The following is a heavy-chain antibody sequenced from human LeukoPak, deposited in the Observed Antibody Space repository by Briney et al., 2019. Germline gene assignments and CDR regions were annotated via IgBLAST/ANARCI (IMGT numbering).Heavy chain of an antibody. V-gene: IGHV3-30*03. D-gene: IGHD1-26*01. J-gene: IGHJ4*02. CDR1: GFTFSTYG. Sequence: PGGSLRLSCAASGFTFSTYGMHWVRQAPGKGLEWVALISSDGSNKGYADSVKGRFTISRDNSKNTLYVQMDSLRAEDSAVYYCATYSGTYSLDYWGQGTLVTVSS. CDR2: ISSDGSNK. CDR3: ATYSGTYSLDY.